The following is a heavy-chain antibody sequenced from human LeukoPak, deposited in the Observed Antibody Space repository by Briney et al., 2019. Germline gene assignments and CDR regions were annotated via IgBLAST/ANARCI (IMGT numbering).Heavy chain of an antibody. V-gene: IGHV5-51*01. Sequence: GEALKIPCKGSGYSFSNYWSAWGRRMPGQGLEWMAIIYPGDSDARYSPSFQGQVTISVDKSISTTYLRWSSLKASDTAMYYCARRGWGFGEPKRDHDTFDIWGQGTMVTVSS. CDR2: IYPGDSDA. CDR1: GYSFSNYW. D-gene: IGHD3-10*01. J-gene: IGHJ3*02. CDR3: ARRGWGFGEPKRDHDTFDI.